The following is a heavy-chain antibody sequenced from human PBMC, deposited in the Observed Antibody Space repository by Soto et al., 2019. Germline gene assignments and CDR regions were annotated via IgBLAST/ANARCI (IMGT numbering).Heavy chain of an antibody. J-gene: IGHJ4*02. D-gene: IGHD5-18*01. CDR2: ISSSSSTI. Sequence: GSLRLSCAASGFTFSSYSMNWVRQAPGKGLEWVSYISSSSSTIYYADSVKGRFTISRDNAKNSLYLQMNSLRAEDTAVYYCARTHSGYSYGLDYWGQGTLVTVSS. CDR1: GFTFSSYS. V-gene: IGHV3-48*01. CDR3: ARTHSGYSYGLDY.